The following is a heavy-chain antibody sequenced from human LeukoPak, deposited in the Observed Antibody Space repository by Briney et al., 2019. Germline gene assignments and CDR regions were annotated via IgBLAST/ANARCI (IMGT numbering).Heavy chain of an antibody. J-gene: IGHJ5*02. CDR1: GFSVSDYY. CDR2: ITRKDAI. CDR3: ARGTYYSGSGPGNWFDP. V-gene: IGHV3-69-1*01. D-gene: IGHD3-10*01. Sequence: GGSLRLSCTASGFSVSDYYMNWFRQSPGKGLEWVSHITRKDAIEYADSVRGRFTISRDNANNLLYLQMDSLRPEDTAVYYCARGTYYSGSGPGNWFDPWGHGTLVTVSS.